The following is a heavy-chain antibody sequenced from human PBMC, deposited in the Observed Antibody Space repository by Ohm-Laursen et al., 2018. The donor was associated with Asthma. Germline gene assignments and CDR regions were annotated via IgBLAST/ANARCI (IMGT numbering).Heavy chain of an antibody. Sequence: GPSVTVSCQASGGTFSSYAISCVRHPPRHGLEWMGGIIPVFGITNYAQKFQGRVTIHTDKSTSTAYMELPSLRSEDTAVYYRAIRALDTVPTIPYYYYGMDVWGQGTTVTVSS. CDR3: AIRALDTVPTIPYYYYGMDV. J-gene: IGHJ6*02. V-gene: IGHV1-69*10. CDR1: GGTFSSYA. D-gene: IGHD4-11*01. CDR2: IIPVFGIT.